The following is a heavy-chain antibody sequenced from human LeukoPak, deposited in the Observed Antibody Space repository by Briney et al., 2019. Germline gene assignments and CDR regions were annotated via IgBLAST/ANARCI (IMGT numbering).Heavy chain of an antibody. CDR3: AKTTVGYSSGRYPGWPVDY. J-gene: IGHJ4*02. D-gene: IGHD6-19*01. CDR1: GFTFSSYA. CDR2: IFGSGGSA. V-gene: IGHV3-23*01. Sequence: GGSLRLSCAASGFTFSSYAMYWVRQAPGKGLEWVSGIFGSGGSAHYADSVKGRFTIFRDNSKNTVYLQMNNLRAEDTAVYYCAKTTVGYSSGRYPGWPVDYWGQGTLVTVSS.